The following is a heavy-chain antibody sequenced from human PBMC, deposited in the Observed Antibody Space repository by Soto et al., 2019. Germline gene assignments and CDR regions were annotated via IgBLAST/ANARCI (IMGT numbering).Heavy chain of an antibody. V-gene: IGHV3-30*18. CDR2: ISYDGSNK. J-gene: IGHJ4*02. D-gene: IGHD3-16*02. CDR3: ANGDYVWGSYRVFDY. CDR1: GFTFSSYG. Sequence: LRLSCAASGFTFSSYGMHWVRQAPGKGLEWVAVISYDGSNKYYADSVKGRFTISRDNSKNTLYLQMNSLRAEDTAVYYCANGDYVWGSYRVFDYWGQGTLVTVSS.